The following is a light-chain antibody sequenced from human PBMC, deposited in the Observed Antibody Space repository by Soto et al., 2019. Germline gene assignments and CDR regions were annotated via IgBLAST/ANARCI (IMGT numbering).Light chain of an antibody. J-gene: IGKJ5*01. V-gene: IGKV3-20*01. CDR1: QSVSSSY. CDR2: RAS. Sequence: EIVLTQSPGTLSLSPGERATLSCRASQSVSSSYLAWYQQKPGQAPRLLVYRASSRATGIPDRFSGSGSGTDFTHTISRLEPEDFAVYYCQQYGSTLSITFGQGTRLEIK. CDR3: QQYGSTLSIT.